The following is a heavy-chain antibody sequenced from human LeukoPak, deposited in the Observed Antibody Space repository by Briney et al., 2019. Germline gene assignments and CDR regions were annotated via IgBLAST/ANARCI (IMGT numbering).Heavy chain of an antibody. CDR3: AKDLPPYDILTGIHAFDI. V-gene: IGHV3-9*01. CDR1: GFTFDDYA. J-gene: IGHJ3*02. D-gene: IGHD3-9*01. CDR2: ISWNSGSI. Sequence: PGGSLRLSCAASGFTFDDYAMHWVRQAPGKGLEWVSGISWNSGSIGYADSVKGRFTISRDNAKNSLYLQMNSLRAEDTALYYCAKDLPPYDILTGIHAFDIWGQGTMVTVSS.